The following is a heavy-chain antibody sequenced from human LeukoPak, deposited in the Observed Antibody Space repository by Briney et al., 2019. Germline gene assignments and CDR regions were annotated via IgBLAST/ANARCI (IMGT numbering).Heavy chain of an antibody. Sequence: GGSLRLSCAASGFTFSSYAMQWVRQAPEKRLEYVSGISGNGVSTYYADSVKGRFTMSRDNSRNTLYLQMGSLRPEDTAVYYCARDGKATNDYWGQGILVTVSS. J-gene: IGHJ4*02. D-gene: IGHD1-26*01. CDR2: ISGNGVST. CDR3: ARDGKATNDY. CDR1: GFTFSSYA. V-gene: IGHV3-64*02.